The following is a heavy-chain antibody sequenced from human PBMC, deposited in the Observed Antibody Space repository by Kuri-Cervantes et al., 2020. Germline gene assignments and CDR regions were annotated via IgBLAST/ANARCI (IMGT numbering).Heavy chain of an antibody. Sequence: LSLTFAASGFTFSSFGMHWVRQAPGKGLEWVAVIWYDGSNKYYADSVKGRFTISRDNSKNKLYLQMDSLRTEDTAVYYCALGSYLRIDYWGQGTLVTVSS. D-gene: IGHD1-26*01. J-gene: IGHJ4*02. CDR1: GFTFSSFG. CDR3: ALGSYLRIDY. V-gene: IGHV3-33*08. CDR2: IWYDGSNK.